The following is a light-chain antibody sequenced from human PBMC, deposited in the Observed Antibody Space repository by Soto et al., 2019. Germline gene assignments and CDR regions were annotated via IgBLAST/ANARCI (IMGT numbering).Light chain of an antibody. CDR2: SNN. CDR1: SSNIGSNT. V-gene: IGLV1-44*01. Sequence: QSVLTQPPSASGTPGQRVTISCSGSSSNIGSNTVNWYQQLPGTAPKLLIYSNNQRPSGVPDRFSGSKSGTSASLAISGPQSEDEADYYCAAWDDSLNAHYVFGTGTKVTV. J-gene: IGLJ1*01. CDR3: AAWDDSLNAHYV.